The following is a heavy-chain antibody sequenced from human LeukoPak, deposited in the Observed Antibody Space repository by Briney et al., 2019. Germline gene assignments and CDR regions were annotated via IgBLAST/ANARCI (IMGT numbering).Heavy chain of an antibody. V-gene: IGHV4-34*01. CDR2: INHSGST. D-gene: IGHD3-10*01. Sequence: KPSETLSLTCAVYGGSFSGYYWSWIRQPPGKGLEWIGEINHSGSTNYNPSLKSRVTISVDTSKNQFSLKLSSVTAADTAVYYCARYSTLWFGELSGNAFDYWGQGTLVTVSS. CDR3: ARYSTLWFGELSGNAFDY. CDR1: GGSFSGYY. J-gene: IGHJ4*02.